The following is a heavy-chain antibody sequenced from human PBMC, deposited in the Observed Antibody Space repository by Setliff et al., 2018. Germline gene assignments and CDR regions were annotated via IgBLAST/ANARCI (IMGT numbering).Heavy chain of an antibody. CDR3: ARDRSAYNYGLDV. J-gene: IGHJ6*02. V-gene: IGHV4-59*01. CDR1: GGSINNYY. Sequence: SETLSLTCTVPGGSINNYYWSWIRQAPGKGLEWVGYVYYTGTTNYSPSLKGRVIISVDASKNRLSLQLNSVTPADTAVYYCARDRSAYNYGLDVWGQGTTVTVSS. CDR2: VYYTGTT.